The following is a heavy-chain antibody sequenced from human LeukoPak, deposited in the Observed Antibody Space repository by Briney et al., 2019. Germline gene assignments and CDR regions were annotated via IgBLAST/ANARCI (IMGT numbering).Heavy chain of an antibody. Sequence: GGSLRLSCIVSGLTSSIFEMNWVRQAPGKGLEWVSYISQGGSTTDYADSVKGRFTISRDNAKNSLYLQMSSLRAEDTAIYYCVRGGGPSYKYNAFDLWGQGTMVTVYS. J-gene: IGHJ3*01. CDR1: GLTSSIFE. V-gene: IGHV3-48*03. D-gene: IGHD2-15*01. CDR3: VRGGGPSYKYNAFDL. CDR2: ISQGGSTT.